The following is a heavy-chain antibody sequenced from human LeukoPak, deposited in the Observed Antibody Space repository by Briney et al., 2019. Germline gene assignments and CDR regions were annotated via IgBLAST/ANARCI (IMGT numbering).Heavy chain of an antibody. D-gene: IGHD3-22*01. Sequence: SETLSLTCTVSGGSISSSSYYWSWIRQHPGKGLKWIGYIYYSGSTYYNPSLKSRVTISVDTSKNQFSLKLSSVTAADTAVYYCARTERYDSSGYYYLTDAFDIWGQGIMVTVSS. CDR1: GGSISSSSYY. J-gene: IGHJ3*02. CDR3: ARTERYDSSGYYYLTDAFDI. V-gene: IGHV4-31*03. CDR2: IYYSGST.